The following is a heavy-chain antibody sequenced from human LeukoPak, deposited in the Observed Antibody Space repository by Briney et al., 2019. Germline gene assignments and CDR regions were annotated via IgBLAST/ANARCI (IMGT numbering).Heavy chain of an antibody. V-gene: IGHV3-7*01. CDR1: GFTFSSYW. Sequence: GGSLRLSCAASGFTFSSYWVSWVRQAPGKGLEWVANIKQDGSEKYYVDSVKGRFTISRDNAKNSLYLQMNSLRAEDTAVYYCVYSGDYEKGYWGQGTLATVSS. CDR3: VYSGDYEKGY. J-gene: IGHJ4*02. CDR2: IKQDGSEK. D-gene: IGHD4-17*01.